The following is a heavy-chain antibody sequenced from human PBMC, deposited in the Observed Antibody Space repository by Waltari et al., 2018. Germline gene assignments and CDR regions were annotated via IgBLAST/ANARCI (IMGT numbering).Heavy chain of an antibody. CDR3: AREMGEEWELHYFDY. J-gene: IGHJ4*02. CDR2: ISWNSGSI. V-gene: IGHV3-9*01. CDR1: GFTFDDYA. D-gene: IGHD1-26*01. Sequence: EVQLVESGGGLVQPGRSLRLSCAASGFTFDDYAMHWVRQAPGEGLEWVSGISWNSGSIGYADSVKGRFTISRDNAKNSLYLQMNSLRAEDTALYYCAREMGEEWELHYFDYWGQGTLVTVSS.